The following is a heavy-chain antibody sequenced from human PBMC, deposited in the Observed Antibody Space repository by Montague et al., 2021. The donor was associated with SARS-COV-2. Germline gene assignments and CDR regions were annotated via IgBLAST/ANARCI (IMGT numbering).Heavy chain of an antibody. CDR3: AREAWFGDTTSASEYYGMDV. CDR1: GGSISSYY. V-gene: IGHV4-4*07. CDR2: IYTSGST. D-gene: IGHD3-10*01. J-gene: IGHJ6*02. Sequence: SETLSLTCTVAGGSISSYYWSWIRQPAGKGLEWIGRIYTSGSTNXNPSLKSRVTMSVDTSKNQFSLRLSSVTAADTAVYYCAREAWFGDTTSASEYYGMDVWGQGTTVTVSS.